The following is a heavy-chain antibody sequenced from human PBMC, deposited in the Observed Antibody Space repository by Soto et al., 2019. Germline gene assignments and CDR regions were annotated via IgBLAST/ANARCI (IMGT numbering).Heavy chain of an antibody. J-gene: IGHJ4*01. CDR3: VAGPDHAESAY. Sequence: QVQLQESGPGLVKPSETLSLTCTVSGGSISDLYLSWTRQPPGKGLEWIGYGLRHEFVGTNPSLTNRVTISVDMSKRPFSLRLNSVTAADTAVYYCVAGPDHAESAYWGQGTLVTVSS. V-gene: IGHV4-59*11. CDR2: GLRHEFV. CDR1: GGSISDLY.